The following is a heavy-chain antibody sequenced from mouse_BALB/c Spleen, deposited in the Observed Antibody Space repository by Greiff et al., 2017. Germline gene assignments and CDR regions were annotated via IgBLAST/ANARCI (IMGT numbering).Heavy chain of an antibody. CDR3: AREGWSRAMDY. CDR2: IWAGGST. CDR1: GFSLTSYG. V-gene: IGHV2-9*02. D-gene: IGHD2-3*01. J-gene: IGHJ4*01. Sequence: VHLVESGPGLVAPSQSLSITCTVSGFSLTSYGVHWVRQPPGKGLEWLGVIWAGGSTNYNSALMSRLSISKDNSKSQVFLKMNSLQTDDTAMYYCAREGWSRAMDYWGQGTSVTVSS.